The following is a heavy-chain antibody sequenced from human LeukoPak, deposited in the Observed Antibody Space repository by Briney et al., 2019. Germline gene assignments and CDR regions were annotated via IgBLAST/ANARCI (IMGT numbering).Heavy chain of an antibody. V-gene: IGHV3-48*03. J-gene: IGHJ6*04. Sequence: HSGGSLRLSCAASGFTFSSYELNWVRQAPGKGLEWVSYISSSGSTIYYADSVKGRFTISRDNAKNSLNLQMNSLRAEDTAVYYCAELGITMIGGVWGKGTTVTISS. D-gene: IGHD3-10*02. CDR1: GFTFSSYE. CDR3: AELGITMIGGV. CDR2: ISSSGSTI.